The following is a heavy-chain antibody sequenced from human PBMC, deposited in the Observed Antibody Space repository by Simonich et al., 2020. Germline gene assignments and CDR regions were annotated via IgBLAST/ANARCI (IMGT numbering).Heavy chain of an antibody. CDR3: AREFRLQLVEIGTYYYYGMDV. J-gene: IGHJ6*02. D-gene: IGHD6-6*01. V-gene: IGHV3-48*03. CDR2: ISSSGSTI. CDR1: GFTFSSYE. Sequence: EVQLVESGGGLVQPGGSLRLSCAASGFTFSSYEMNWVRQAPGKGLEWVSYISSSGSTIYYADSVKGRFTIPRDNAKNSLYLQMNSLRAEDTAVYYCAREFRLQLVEIGTYYYYGMDVWGQGTTVTVSS.